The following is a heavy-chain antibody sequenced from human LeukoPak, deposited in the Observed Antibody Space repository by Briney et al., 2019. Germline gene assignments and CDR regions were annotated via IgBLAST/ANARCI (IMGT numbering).Heavy chain of an antibody. D-gene: IGHD6-19*01. J-gene: IGHJ4*02. Sequence: GRSLRLSCAASGFTFSSYGMHWVRQAPGKGLEWVAVISYDGSNKYYADSVKGRFTISRDNPKNTLYLQMNSLRAEDTAVYYCAKEFQGIAVAGDFDYWGQGTLVTVSS. CDR3: AKEFQGIAVAGDFDY. V-gene: IGHV3-30*18. CDR1: GFTFSSYG. CDR2: ISYDGSNK.